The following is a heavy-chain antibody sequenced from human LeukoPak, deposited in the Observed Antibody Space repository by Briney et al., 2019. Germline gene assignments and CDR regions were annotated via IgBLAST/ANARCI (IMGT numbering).Heavy chain of an antibody. D-gene: IGHD5-24*01. CDR1: GFTFSSYA. CDR2: ISGSGGST. V-gene: IGHV3-23*01. CDR3: AKQPGGRRDGYIFDY. J-gene: IGHJ4*02. Sequence: GGSLRLSCAASGFTFSSYAMSWVRQAPGKGLEWVSAISGSGGSTYYADSVKGRFTISRDNSKNTLYLQMNSLRAEDTAVYYCAKQPGGRRDGYIFDYWGQGTLVTVSS.